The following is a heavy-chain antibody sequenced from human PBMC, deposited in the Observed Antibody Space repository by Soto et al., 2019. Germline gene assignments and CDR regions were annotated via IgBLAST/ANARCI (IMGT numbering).Heavy chain of an antibody. Sequence: VQLVESGGDVVQPGRSLRLSCAASGITFSSYGMHWVRQAPGKGLEWVAVIWYDGSDKYYADSVKGRFTISRDNSKNTLYLQMNSLRAEDTAVYYCARGYDSSGYGVFFNYWGQGTLVTVSS. V-gene: IGHV3-33*01. D-gene: IGHD3-22*01. J-gene: IGHJ4*02. CDR3: ARGYDSSGYGVFFNY. CDR1: GITFSSYG. CDR2: IWYDGSDK.